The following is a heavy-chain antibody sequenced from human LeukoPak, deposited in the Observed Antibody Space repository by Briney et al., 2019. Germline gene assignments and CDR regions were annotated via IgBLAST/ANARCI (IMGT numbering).Heavy chain of an antibody. D-gene: IGHD3-22*01. V-gene: IGHV4-38-2*02. CDR3: AINGELVVTDPFDY. J-gene: IGHJ4*02. CDR2: IYHSGST. CDR1: RYSISSGYY. Sequence: SETLSLTCTVSRYSISSGYYWGWIRQPPGKGLEWIGSIYHSGSTYYNPSLKSRVTISVDMSKNQFSLKLSSVTAADTAVYYCAINGELVVTDPFDYWGQGTLVTVSS.